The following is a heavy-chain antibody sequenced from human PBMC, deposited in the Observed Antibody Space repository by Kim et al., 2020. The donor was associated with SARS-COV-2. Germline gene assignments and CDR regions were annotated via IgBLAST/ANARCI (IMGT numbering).Heavy chain of an antibody. D-gene: IGHD2-2*01. Sequence: GGSLRLSCAASGFTFSSYAMHWVRQAPGKGLEYVSAISSNGGSTYYANSVKGRFTISRDNSKNTLYLQMGSLRAEDMAVYYFARESTPAASYYYYYYMDV. CDR1: GFTFSSYA. J-gene: IGHJ6*03. CDR2: ISSNGGST. CDR3: ARESTPAASYYYYYYMDV. V-gene: IGHV3-64*01.